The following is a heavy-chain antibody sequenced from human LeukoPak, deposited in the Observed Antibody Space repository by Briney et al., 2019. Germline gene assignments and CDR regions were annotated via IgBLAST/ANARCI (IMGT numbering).Heavy chain of an antibody. CDR2: ITSSSSNI. CDR1: GFSFSSYS. D-gene: IGHD4-17*01. Sequence: GGSLRLSCAASGFSFSSYSMNWVRQAPGKGLEWVSYITSSSSNIHYADSVKGRFTISRDNAKNSLYLQMNSLRAEDTAVYYCARDRPYYGDFGPRVWGQGTMVTVSS. J-gene: IGHJ3*01. V-gene: IGHV3-48*01. CDR3: ARDRPYYGDFGPRV.